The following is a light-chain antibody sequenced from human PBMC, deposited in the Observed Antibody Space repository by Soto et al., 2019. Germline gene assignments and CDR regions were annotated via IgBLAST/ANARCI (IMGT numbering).Light chain of an antibody. CDR1: QSVSSQ. CDR3: QQRCDWPLT. CDR2: DAS. Sequence: EIVLTQSPATLSLSPGERATLSCRASQSVSSQLARYQQKPGQAPRLLIYDASNRAAGIPARFSGSGSATDFTLTISSLEPEDFAIYYCQQRCDWPLTFGGGTKVDIK. J-gene: IGKJ4*01. V-gene: IGKV3-11*01.